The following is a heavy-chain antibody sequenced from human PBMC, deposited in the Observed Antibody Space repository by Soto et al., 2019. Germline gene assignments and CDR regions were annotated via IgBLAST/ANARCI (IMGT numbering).Heavy chain of an antibody. J-gene: IGHJ4*02. CDR3: ARLTSYDSSGYYCY. CDR1: GGSISSYY. CDR2: IYYSGST. Sequence: PPETLSLTCTVSGGSISSYYWSWIRQPPGKGLEWIGYIYYSGSTNYNPSLKSRVTISVDTSKNQFSLKLSSVTAADTAVYYCARLTSYDSSGYYCYWGQGTLVTVSS. D-gene: IGHD3-22*01. V-gene: IGHV4-59*08.